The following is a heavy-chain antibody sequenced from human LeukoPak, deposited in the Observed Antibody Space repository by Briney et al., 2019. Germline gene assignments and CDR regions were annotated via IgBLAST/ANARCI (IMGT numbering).Heavy chain of an antibody. CDR1: GGSISSYY. Sequence: SETLSLTCTVSGGSISSYYWSWIRQPPGKGLEWIGYIYYSGSTNYNPSLKSRVAISVDTSKNQFSLKLSSVTAADTAVFYCARDNWNYGSSMDVWGQGTTVTVSS. D-gene: IGHD1-7*01. CDR3: ARDNWNYGSSMDV. V-gene: IGHV4-59*01. J-gene: IGHJ6*02. CDR2: IYYSGST.